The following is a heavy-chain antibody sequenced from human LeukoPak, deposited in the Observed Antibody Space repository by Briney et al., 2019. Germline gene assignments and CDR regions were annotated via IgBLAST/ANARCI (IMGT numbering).Heavy chain of an antibody. V-gene: IGHV4-30-4*01. Sequence: PSQTLSLTCTVSGGSISSGDYYWSWIRQPPGKGLEWIGYIYYSGSTNYNPSLKSRVTISVDTSKNQFSLKLSSVTAADTAVYYCARVRGDHDAFDIWGQGTMVTVSS. CDR3: ARVRGDHDAFDI. CDR1: GGSISSGDYY. CDR2: IYYSGST. D-gene: IGHD3-10*01. J-gene: IGHJ3*02.